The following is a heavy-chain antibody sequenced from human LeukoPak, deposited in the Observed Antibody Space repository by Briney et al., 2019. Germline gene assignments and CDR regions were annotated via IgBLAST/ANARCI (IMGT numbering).Heavy chain of an antibody. CDR1: GGSFSAYY. Sequence: PSETLSLTCAVYGGSFSAYYLSWIRQPPGKGLEWIAEINHSGTTNYKPSLKSRVTISIDTSKNQFSLKLSSVTAADTAVYYCASSRGYSGSLWYYHMDVWGKGTTVTVSS. CDR3: ASSRGYSGSLWYYHMDV. D-gene: IGHD6-13*01. V-gene: IGHV4-34*01. J-gene: IGHJ6*03. CDR2: INHSGTT.